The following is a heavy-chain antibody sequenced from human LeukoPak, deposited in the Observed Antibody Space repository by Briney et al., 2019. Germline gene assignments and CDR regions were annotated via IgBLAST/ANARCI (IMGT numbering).Heavy chain of an antibody. J-gene: IGHJ4*02. Sequence: SETLSLTCTVSSGSISTDCWSWIRQPPGRGLELIGFFAYTGSTNYNPSFKSRVTISLDTSKNQFSLKLSSVTAADTAVYYCARTQSGSYYMGYFDFWGQGTLVTVSS. D-gene: IGHD1-26*01. V-gene: IGHV4-59*01. CDR2: FAYTGST. CDR1: SGSISTDC. CDR3: ARTQSGSYYMGYFDF.